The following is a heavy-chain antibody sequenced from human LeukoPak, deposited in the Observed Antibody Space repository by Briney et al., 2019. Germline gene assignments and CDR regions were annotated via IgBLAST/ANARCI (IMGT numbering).Heavy chain of an antibody. CDR1: GFTFSSYE. J-gene: IGHJ4*02. Sequence: GGSLRLSCAASGFTFSSYEMNWVRQAPGKGLEWVSAISGSGGSTYYADSVKGRFTISRDNSKNTLYLQMNSLRAEDTAVYYCAKSGYYYGSGSYYSNRYFDYWGQGTLVTVSS. CDR3: AKSGYYYGSGSYYSNRYFDY. D-gene: IGHD3-10*01. V-gene: IGHV3-23*01. CDR2: ISGSGGST.